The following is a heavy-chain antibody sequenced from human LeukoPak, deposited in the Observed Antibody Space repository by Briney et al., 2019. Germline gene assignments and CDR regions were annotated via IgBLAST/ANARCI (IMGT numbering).Heavy chain of an antibody. D-gene: IGHD1-14*01. CDR1: GGSFSGYY. V-gene: IGHV4-34*01. J-gene: IGHJ3*02. Sequence: PSETLSLTCAVYGGSFSGYYRSWIRRPPGKGLEWIGEINHSGSTNYNPSLKSRVTISVDTSKNQFSLKLSSVTAADTAVYYCARGYRNAFDIWGQGTMVTVSS. CDR2: INHSGST. CDR3: ARGYRNAFDI.